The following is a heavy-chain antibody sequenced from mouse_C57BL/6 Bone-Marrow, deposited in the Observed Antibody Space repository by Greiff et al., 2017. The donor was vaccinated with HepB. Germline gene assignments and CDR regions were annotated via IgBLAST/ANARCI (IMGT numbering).Heavy chain of an antibody. V-gene: IGHV14-3*01. CDR1: GFNIKNTY. CDR2: IDPANGNT. D-gene: IGHD2-4*01. CDR3: APYDYDGGWAY. J-gene: IGHJ3*01. Sequence: VHVKQSVAELVRPGASVKLSCTASGFNIKNTYMHWVKQRPEQGLEWIGRIDPANGNTKYAPKFQGKATITADTSSNTAYLQRSSLTSEDTAIYYCAPYDYDGGWAYWGQGTLVTVSA.